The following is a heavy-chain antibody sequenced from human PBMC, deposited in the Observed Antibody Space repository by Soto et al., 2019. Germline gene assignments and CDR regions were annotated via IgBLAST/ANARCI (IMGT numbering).Heavy chain of an antibody. CDR1: GASITSGGSY. D-gene: IGHD2-2*01. J-gene: IGHJ6*02. CDR2: IYYSGST. Sequence: PSETLSLTXTVSGASITSGGSYWSWIRQHPGKGLEWIGFIYYSGSTHYNPSLKSRVTISVDTSKNQFSLKLSSMTAADTATYHCGSTTCYYCYYYGLDVWGQGTPVTVSS. CDR3: GSTTCYYCYYYGLDV. V-gene: IGHV4-31*02.